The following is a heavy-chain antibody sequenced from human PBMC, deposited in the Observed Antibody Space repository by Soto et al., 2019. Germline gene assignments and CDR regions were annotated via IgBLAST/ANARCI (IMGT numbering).Heavy chain of an antibody. CDR2: INHSGST. V-gene: IGHV4-34*01. Sequence: QVQLQQWGAGLLKPSETLSLTCAVYGGSFSGYYWSWIRQPPGKGLEWIGEINHSGSTNYNPSLKSRVTISVDTSKNQFSLKLSSVTAADTAVYYCARCRYSSFPFLDYWGQGTLVTVSS. D-gene: IGHD6-19*01. CDR3: ARCRYSSFPFLDY. CDR1: GGSFSGYY. J-gene: IGHJ4*02.